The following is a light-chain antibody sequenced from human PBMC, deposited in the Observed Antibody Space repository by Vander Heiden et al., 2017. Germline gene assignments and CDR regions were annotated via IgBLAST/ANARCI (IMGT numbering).Light chain of an antibody. CDR1: SSDVGNY. V-gene: IGLV2-23*01. CDR2: VGN. CDR3: CSYGNGGAVV. J-gene: IGLJ2*01. Sequence: QSALTQPASVSGSPGQSITISCTGTSSDVGNYVSWYQQLPGKAPKLLIYVGNVRPSGVSSRFSGSRSGNTAPLTISELQAEDEGDYYCCSYGNGGAVVFGGGTKLTVL.